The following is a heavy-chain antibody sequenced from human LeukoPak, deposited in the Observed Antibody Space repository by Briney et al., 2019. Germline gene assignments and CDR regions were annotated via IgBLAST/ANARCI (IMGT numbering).Heavy chain of an antibody. CDR2: IYTNGRT. J-gene: IGHJ4*02. CDR1: GGSISSYY. CDR3: ARSSGYYNAFDY. D-gene: IGHD3-3*01. Sequence: PSETLSLTCTVSGGSISSYYWSWTRQPAGKGLEWIGHIYTNGRTNYNPSLKSRVTMSVDTSENQFSLKLSSVTAADTAVYYCARSSGYYNAFDYWGQGTLVTVSS. V-gene: IGHV4-4*07.